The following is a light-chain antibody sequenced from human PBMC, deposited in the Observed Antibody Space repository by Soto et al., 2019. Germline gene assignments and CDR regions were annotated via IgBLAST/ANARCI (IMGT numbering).Light chain of an antibody. J-gene: IGKJ2*01. CDR3: QQSYSIPYT. CDR2: EAS. CDR1: QSSSRY. Sequence: DIQMTQSPSSLSASVGDRVTITCRASQSSSRYLNWYQQKPGKAPKFLIYEASSLQSGVPSRFSGSGSGTDFTLTISSLQPEDFATYYCQQSYSIPYTFGQGSKLEIK. V-gene: IGKV1-39*01.